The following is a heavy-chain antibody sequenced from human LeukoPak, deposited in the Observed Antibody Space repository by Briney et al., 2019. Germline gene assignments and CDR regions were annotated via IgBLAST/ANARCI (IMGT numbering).Heavy chain of an antibody. CDR2: ISGRGGST. CDR3: AKVRDTGGYWHQAFDY. J-gene: IGHJ4*02. V-gene: IGHV3-23*01. Sequence: PGGSLRLACAASGFTFSSYAMSWVRQAPGKGLEWVSGISGRGGSTYYADSVKGRFTNSRDSSKNTLCLQLNSLRAEDTAVYYCAKVRDTGGYWHQAFDYWGQGTLVTVSS. D-gene: IGHD3-22*01. CDR1: GFTFSSYA.